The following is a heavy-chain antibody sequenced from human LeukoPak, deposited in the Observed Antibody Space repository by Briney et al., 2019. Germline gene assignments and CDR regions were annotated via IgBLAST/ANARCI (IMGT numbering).Heavy chain of an antibody. Sequence: SETLSLTCTVSGGSISSGGYYWSCIRQHPGKGLEWIGYIYYSGSTNYNPSLQSRVSMSIDTSKNQFSLNLSSVTAADTALYYCARSQSSGKTAAGDAYYFYHGMDVWGLGTTVTVS. CDR1: GGSISSGGYY. V-gene: IGHV4-61*08. CDR3: ARSQSSGKTAAGDAYYFYHGMDV. J-gene: IGHJ6*02. D-gene: IGHD6-13*01. CDR2: IYYSGST.